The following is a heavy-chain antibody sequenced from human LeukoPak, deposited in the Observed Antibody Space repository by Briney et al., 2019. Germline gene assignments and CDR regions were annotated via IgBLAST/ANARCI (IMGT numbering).Heavy chain of an antibody. CDR1: GYTFTSYG. J-gene: IGHJ4*02. CDR3: ARDRTYSGSYYDY. D-gene: IGHD1-26*01. V-gene: IGHV1-69*06. CDR2: IIPIFGTA. Sequence: GASVKVSCKASGYTFTSYGISWVRQAPGQGLEWMGGIIPIFGTANYAQKFQGRVTITADKSTSTAYMELSSLRSDDTAVYYCARDRTYSGSYYDYWGQGTLVTVSS.